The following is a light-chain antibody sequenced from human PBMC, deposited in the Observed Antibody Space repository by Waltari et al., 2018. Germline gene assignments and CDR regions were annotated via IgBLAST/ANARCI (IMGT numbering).Light chain of an antibody. CDR3: GSYTSSDTWI. CDR2: DVS. CDR1: SDDVGGYDS. Sequence: QSALPQPASVSGSPGQSITIPCTGTSDDVGGYDSVSWYQHPPGKAPKLIIYDVSDRPSGVSNRFSGSRSANTASLAISGLQAEDEAHYYCGSYTSSDTWIFGGGTKLTVL. V-gene: IGLV2-14*03. J-gene: IGLJ2*01.